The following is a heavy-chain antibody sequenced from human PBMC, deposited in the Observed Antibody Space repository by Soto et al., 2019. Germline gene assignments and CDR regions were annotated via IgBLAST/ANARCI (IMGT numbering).Heavy chain of an antibody. V-gene: IGHV3-30-3*01. CDR3: AREYDGGNSRYYYGMDV. CDR2: ISYDGSNK. J-gene: IGHJ6*02. CDR1: GFTFSSYA. D-gene: IGHD2-21*02. Sequence: GGSLRLSCAASGFTFSSYAMHWVRQAPGKGLEWVAVISYDGSNKYYADSVKGRFTISRDNSKNTLYLQMNSLRAEDTAVYYCAREYDGGNSRYYYGMDVWGQATTVTVSS.